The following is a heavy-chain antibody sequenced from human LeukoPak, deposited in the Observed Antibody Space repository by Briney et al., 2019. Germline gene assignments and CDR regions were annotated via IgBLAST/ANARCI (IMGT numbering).Heavy chain of an antibody. J-gene: IGHJ6*02. Sequence: SETLSLTCAVYGGSFSGYYWSWIRQPPGKGLEWIGEINHSGRTNYNPSLKSRVTMSVDTPKNQFSLKLSSVTAADTAVYYCARVGIGAAANYGMDVWGQGTTVTVSS. CDR3: ARVGIGAAANYGMDV. CDR1: GGSFSGYY. V-gene: IGHV4-34*01. CDR2: INHSGRT. D-gene: IGHD6-13*01.